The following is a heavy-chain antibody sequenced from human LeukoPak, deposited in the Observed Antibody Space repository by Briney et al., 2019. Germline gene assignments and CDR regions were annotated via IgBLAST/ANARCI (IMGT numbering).Heavy chain of an antibody. CDR3: ARDLLGWELHYFDY. D-gene: IGHD1-26*01. CDR1: GFTFSSYG. CDR2: IRYDGSNK. J-gene: IGHJ4*02. Sequence: GGSLRLSCAASGFTFSSYGMHWVRQAPGKGLEWVAFIRYDGSNKYYADSVKGRFSISRDNAKNSLYLQMNSLGAEDTAVYYCARDLLGWELHYFDYWGQGTLVTVSS. V-gene: IGHV3-30*02.